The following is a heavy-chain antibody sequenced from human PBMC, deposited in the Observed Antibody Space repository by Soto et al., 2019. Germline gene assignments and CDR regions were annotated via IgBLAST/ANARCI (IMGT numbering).Heavy chain of an antibody. V-gene: IGHV4-31*03. Sequence: QVQLQESGPGLVKPSQTLSLTCTVSGGSISSGGYYWSWIRQHPGNGMEWIGYIYYSGSTYYNPSLKSRVTISVDTSKNQFSRKLSSVTAADTAVYYCAREGGIVGATAADYWGQGTLVTVSS. D-gene: IGHD1-26*01. J-gene: IGHJ4*02. CDR3: AREGGIVGATAADY. CDR2: IYYSGST. CDR1: GGSISSGGYY.